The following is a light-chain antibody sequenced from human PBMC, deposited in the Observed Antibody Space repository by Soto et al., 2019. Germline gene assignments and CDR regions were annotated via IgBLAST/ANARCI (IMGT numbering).Light chain of an antibody. CDR3: SSHTTRNTRV. V-gene: IGLV2-14*03. Sequence: QSALTQPASVSGSPGQSITISCTGTSSDVGAYDFVSWYQQHPDKAPKLMIYEVRGRPSGVSNRFSGSKSFNTATLTISGLQAEDEADYYCSSHTTRNTRVFVTGTKLTVL. CDR1: SSDVGAYDF. J-gene: IGLJ1*01. CDR2: EVR.